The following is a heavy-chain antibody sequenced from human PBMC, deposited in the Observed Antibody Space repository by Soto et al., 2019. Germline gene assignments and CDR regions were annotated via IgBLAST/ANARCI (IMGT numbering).Heavy chain of an antibody. CDR2: IAYDGSNE. J-gene: IGHJ4*02. CDR1: GFSFSSCV. V-gene: IGHV3-30*03. CDR3: VFSFFNY. Sequence: GGSLRLSCAASGFSFSSCVMHWVRQAPGKGLEWVAVIAYDGSNEYFADSVKGRFTISRDNSKNMLYLQMNSLRVEDTAVYYCVFSFFNYWGQGTLVTVS. D-gene: IGHD3-16*02.